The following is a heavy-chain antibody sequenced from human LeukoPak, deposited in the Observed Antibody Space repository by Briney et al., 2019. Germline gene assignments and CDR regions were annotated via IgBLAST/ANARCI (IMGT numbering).Heavy chain of an antibody. CDR3: ARMSSSCWDPLDY. CDR2: INHSGST. D-gene: IGHD6-19*01. CDR1: GGTFSGYY. V-gene: IGHV4-34*01. Sequence: SETLSLTCAVSGGTFSGYYLSWVRQPPGQGLEWIGGINHSGSTKYNPYLLRRVNISVDTSKNQFSLKLSSVTAADTAVYYCARMSSSCWDPLDYWGQGTVVTVSS. J-gene: IGHJ4*02.